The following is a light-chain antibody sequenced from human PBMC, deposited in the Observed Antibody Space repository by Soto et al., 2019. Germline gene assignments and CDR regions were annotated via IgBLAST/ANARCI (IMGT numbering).Light chain of an antibody. CDR1: SSDVGAYNY. Sequence: QSVLTQPPSASVSPGQSVTISCTGTSSDVGAYNYVSWYQQHPGKAPKLMIYEVYKRPSGVPDRFSGSKSGNTASLTVSGLQADDEADYYCSSYAGSNNPYVFGTGTKVTVL. CDR2: EVY. V-gene: IGLV2-8*01. J-gene: IGLJ1*01. CDR3: SSYAGSNNPYV.